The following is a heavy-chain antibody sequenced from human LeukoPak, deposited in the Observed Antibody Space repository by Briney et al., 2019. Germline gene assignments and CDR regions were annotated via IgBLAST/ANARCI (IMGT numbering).Heavy chain of an antibody. CDR1: GFTFSTYG. Sequence: GRSLRLSCAASGFTFSTYGMHWVRQAPGKGLEWVSVIWYDGSNKYYADSVRGRFTISRDNFKNTLYLQMNSLRAEDTAVYYCARDLEIGSSSYYFDYWGQGTLVTVSS. D-gene: IGHD3-3*01. V-gene: IGHV3-33*01. CDR2: IWYDGSNK. CDR3: ARDLEIGSSSYYFDY. J-gene: IGHJ4*02.